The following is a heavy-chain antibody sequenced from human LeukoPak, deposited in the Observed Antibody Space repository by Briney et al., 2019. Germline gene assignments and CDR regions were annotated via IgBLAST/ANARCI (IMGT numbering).Heavy chain of an antibody. D-gene: IGHD2-2*02. J-gene: IGHJ4*02. Sequence: SETLSLTCAVYGGSFSGYYWCWIRQPPGKGLEWIGEINHSGSTNYNPSLKSRVTISVDTSKNQFSLKLSSVTAADTAVYYCAGGIVVVPAAIRDKYFDYWGQGTLVTVSS. CDR2: INHSGST. CDR1: GGSFSGYY. V-gene: IGHV4-34*01. CDR3: AGGIVVVPAAIRDKYFDY.